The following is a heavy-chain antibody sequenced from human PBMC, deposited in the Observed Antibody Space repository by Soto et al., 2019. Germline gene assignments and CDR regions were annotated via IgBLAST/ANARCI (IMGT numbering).Heavy chain of an antibody. J-gene: IGHJ6*03. V-gene: IGHV4-39*01. Sequence: QLQLQESGPGLVKPSETLSLTCTVSGGSISSSSYYWGWIRQPPGKGLEWIGSIYYSGSTYYNPSLKSRVTLSVDTSKNQFSLKLSSVTAADTAMYYCARSLRDTIFGVVIQYYYYYYYMDVWGKGTTVTVSS. D-gene: IGHD3-3*01. CDR3: ARSLRDTIFGVVIQYYYYYYYMDV. CDR2: IYYSGST. CDR1: GGSISSSSYY.